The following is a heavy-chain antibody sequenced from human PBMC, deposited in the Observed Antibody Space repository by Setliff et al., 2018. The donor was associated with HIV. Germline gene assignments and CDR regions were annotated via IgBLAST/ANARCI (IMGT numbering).Heavy chain of an antibody. CDR2: ISVSGETT. V-gene: IGHV3-23*01. J-gene: IGHJ5*02. D-gene: IGHD4-4*01. CDR3: ARSGYSNYQSWFDP. CDR1: GFTFSTFA. Sequence: AGGSLRLSCAASGFTFSTFAMNWVRQAPGKGLEWVSIISVSGETTYYADSVKGRFTISRDNSKNTLYLQMNSLRAEDTAIYYCARSGYSNYQSWFDPWGQGTLVTVSS.